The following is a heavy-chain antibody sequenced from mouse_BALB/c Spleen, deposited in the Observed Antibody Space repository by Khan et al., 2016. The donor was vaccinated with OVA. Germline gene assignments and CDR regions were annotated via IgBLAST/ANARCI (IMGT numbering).Heavy chain of an antibody. CDR1: GYSITSDYA. Sequence: EVQLVESGPGLLKPSQSLSLTCTVTGYSITSDYAWNWIRQFPGNKLEWMAYIRYSGSTTYNPSLKRRISITRHTSKNQCVLQLNSVTTEETATYYGASGRLLLRYTDYLDYWGQGTTLTVSS. V-gene: IGHV3-2*02. CDR2: IRYSGST. CDR3: ASGRLLLRYTDYLDY. J-gene: IGHJ2*01. D-gene: IGHD1-1*01.